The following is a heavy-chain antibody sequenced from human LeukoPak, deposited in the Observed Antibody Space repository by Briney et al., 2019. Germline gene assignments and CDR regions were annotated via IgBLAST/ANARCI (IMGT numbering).Heavy chain of an antibody. V-gene: IGHV4-34*01. CDR2: INHSGST. Sequence: SETLSLTCAVYGGSFSGYYLSWIRQPPGKGLEWIWEINHSGSTTYNPSLKNRVTISADTSKNQLSLKLSSVTAADTAVYYRARVPAGADYWGQGTLVTVSS. CDR3: ARVPAGADY. CDR1: GGSFSGYY. J-gene: IGHJ4*02. D-gene: IGHD7-27*01.